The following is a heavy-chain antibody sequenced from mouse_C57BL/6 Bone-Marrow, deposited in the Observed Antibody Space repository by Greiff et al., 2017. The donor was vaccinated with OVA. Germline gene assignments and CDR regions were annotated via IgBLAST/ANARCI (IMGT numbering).Heavy chain of an antibody. Sequence: VQLQQPGAELVRPGTSVKLSCKASGYTFTSYWMHWVKQRPGQGLEWIGVIDPSDSYTNYNQKFKGKATLTVDTSSSTAYMQLSSLTSEDSAVYYCARKSAYDYDYAMDYWGQGTSVTVSS. CDR3: ARKSAYDYDYAMDY. CDR1: GYTFTSYW. D-gene: IGHD2-4*01. V-gene: IGHV1-59*01. CDR2: IDPSDSYT. J-gene: IGHJ4*01.